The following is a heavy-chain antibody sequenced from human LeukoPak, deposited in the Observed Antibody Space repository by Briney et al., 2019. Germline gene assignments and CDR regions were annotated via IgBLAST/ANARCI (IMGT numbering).Heavy chain of an antibody. CDR3: ARDSTWGSFDS. Sequence: SETLSLTCTVSGGSISSSSYYWGWIRQPPGKGLEWIGSIYYSGSTHYNPSLKSRVTISIANSKNQFSLRMTSVTAADTAVYYCARDSTWGSFDSWGRGTLVTVSS. CDR1: GGSISSSSYY. V-gene: IGHV4-39*07. D-gene: IGHD3-16*01. CDR2: IYYSGST. J-gene: IGHJ4*02.